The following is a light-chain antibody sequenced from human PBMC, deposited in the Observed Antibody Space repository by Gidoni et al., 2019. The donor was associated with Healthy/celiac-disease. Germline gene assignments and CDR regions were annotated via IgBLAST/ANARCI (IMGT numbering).Light chain of an antibody. Sequence: DIKMTQSPSSRSASVGDRVTITCRASQSISSYLNWYQQKPGKAPKLLIYAASSLKGVVPSRFSGSSSGTDFTLTISILQPEVFATYYCQHSYSTPPTFGQGTKVEIK. J-gene: IGKJ1*01. CDR3: QHSYSTPPT. CDR2: AAS. CDR1: QSISSY. V-gene: IGKV1-39*01.